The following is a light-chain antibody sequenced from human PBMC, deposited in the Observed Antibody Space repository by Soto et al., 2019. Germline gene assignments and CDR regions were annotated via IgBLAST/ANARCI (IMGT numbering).Light chain of an antibody. J-gene: IGLJ2*01. CDR1: SGHSSYI. Sequence: QLVLTQSSSASASLGSSVKLTCTLSSGHSSYIIAWHQQQPGKAPRYLMKLDGSGSYNRGSGIPDRFSGSSSGADRYLAISNLQSEDEADYYCETWYSNIHVVFGGGTKLTVL. CDR3: ETWYSNIHVV. V-gene: IGLV4-60*03. CDR2: LDGSGSY.